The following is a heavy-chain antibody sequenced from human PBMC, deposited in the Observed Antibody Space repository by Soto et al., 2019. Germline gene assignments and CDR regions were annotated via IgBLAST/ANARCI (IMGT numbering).Heavy chain of an antibody. Sequence: QVQLQESGPGVVKPSQTLSLTCTVSGGSITSGDYFWSWIRQPPGKGLEWIGSIFYSGSTFYNPSLKSRLTISLDMSKNHCSLKVRSVTAADTAVYYCARETMVREMEMAGPFDSWGQGTLVSVSS. CDR3: ARETMVREMEMAGPFDS. D-gene: IGHD3-10*01. V-gene: IGHV4-30-4*01. CDR1: GGSITSGDYF. J-gene: IGHJ4*02. CDR2: IFYSGST.